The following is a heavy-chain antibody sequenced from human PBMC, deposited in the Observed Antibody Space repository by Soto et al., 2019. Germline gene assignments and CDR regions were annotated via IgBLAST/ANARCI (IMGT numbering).Heavy chain of an antibody. D-gene: IGHD5-18*01. CDR3: ARVRGYSYVYGAFDY. CDR1: GGTFSSYA. CDR2: IIPIFGTA. V-gene: IGHV1-69*01. Sequence: QVQLVQSGAEVKKPGSSVNVSCKASGGTFSSYAIRWVRQAPGQGLEWMGGIIPIFGTANYAQKFQGRVTITADESTSTAYMELSSRRSEDTAVYYCARVRGYSYVYGAFDYWGQGTLVTVFS. J-gene: IGHJ4*02.